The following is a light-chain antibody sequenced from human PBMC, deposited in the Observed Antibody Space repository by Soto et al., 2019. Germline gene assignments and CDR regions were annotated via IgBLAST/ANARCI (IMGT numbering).Light chain of an antibody. CDR3: CSYAGAYV. Sequence: QSALTQPRSVSGSPGQSVTISCTGTSSDATGYKYVSWYQQHPGKAPKLMIFDVTERPSGVPDRFSGSKSGNTASLTISGLQPEDEADYYCCSYAGAYVFGSGTQLTVL. J-gene: IGLJ6*01. CDR1: SSDATGYKY. V-gene: IGLV2-11*01. CDR2: DVT.